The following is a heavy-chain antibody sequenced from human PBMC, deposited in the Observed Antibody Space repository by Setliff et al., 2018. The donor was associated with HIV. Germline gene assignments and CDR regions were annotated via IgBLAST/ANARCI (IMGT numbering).Heavy chain of an antibody. D-gene: IGHD3-3*01. V-gene: IGHV4-34*01. CDR2: INHSGST. CDR1: GGSFSAYH. Sequence: SETLSLTCAVYGGSFSAYHWSWIRQTPGKGLEWLGEINHSGSTAYNLALESRVAMSIDTSKNQFSLKLTSVTAADTAIYYCARGRDYTGSWFRPFYLDFWGHGNLVTVSS. J-gene: IGHJ4*01. CDR3: ARGRDYTGSWFRPFYLDF.